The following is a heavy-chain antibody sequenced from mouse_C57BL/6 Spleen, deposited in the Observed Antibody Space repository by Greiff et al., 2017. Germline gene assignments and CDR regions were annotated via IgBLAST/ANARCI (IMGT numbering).Heavy chain of an antibody. V-gene: IGHV5-6*01. J-gene: IGHJ4*01. CDR2: ISSGGSYT. D-gene: IGHD1-1*01. CDR1: GFTFSSYG. CDR3: ARQTITTVVATDYAMDY. Sequence: DVHLVESGGDLVKPGGSLKLSCAASGFTFSSYGMSWVRQTPDKRLEWVATISSGGSYTYYPDSVKVRFTSSRDNAKNTLYLQMSSLKSEDTAMYYCARQTITTVVATDYAMDYWGQGTSVTVSS.